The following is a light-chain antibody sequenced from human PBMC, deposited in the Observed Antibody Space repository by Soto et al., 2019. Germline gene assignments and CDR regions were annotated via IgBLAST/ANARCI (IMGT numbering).Light chain of an antibody. Sequence: EIVLTQSPATLSLSPGDTATLSCRASESTSGYLAWYQQKPRQAPRLLIYDASNRATGIPARFSGSGSGTDFTLTISSLEPEDFAVYYCQQRSNIFGPGTKVDIK. CDR1: ESTSGY. CDR3: QQRSNI. CDR2: DAS. V-gene: IGKV3-11*01. J-gene: IGKJ3*01.